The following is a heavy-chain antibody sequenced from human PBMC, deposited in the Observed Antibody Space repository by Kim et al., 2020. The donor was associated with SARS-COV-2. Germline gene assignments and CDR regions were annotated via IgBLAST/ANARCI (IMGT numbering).Heavy chain of an antibody. CDR2: IIPIFDTA. V-gene: IGHV1-69*13. J-gene: IGHJ6*02. CDR3: ARDRGYCSGGSCYDYYYGMDV. CDR1: GGTFSSYA. Sequence: SVKVSCKASGGTFSSYAISWVRQAPGQGLEWMGGIIPIFDTANYALKFQGRVTITADESTSTAYMELSSLRSEDTAVYYCARDRGYCSGGSCYDYYYGMDVWGQGTTVTVSS. D-gene: IGHD2-15*01.